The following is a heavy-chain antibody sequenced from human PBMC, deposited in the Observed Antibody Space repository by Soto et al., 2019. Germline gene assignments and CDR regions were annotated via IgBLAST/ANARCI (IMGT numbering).Heavy chain of an antibody. CDR3: AREALRSYTH. J-gene: IGHJ4*02. V-gene: IGHV3-66*01. CDR2: IYSGGST. D-gene: IGHD3-16*01. Sequence: VGSLRLSCAASGFTVSSNYMSWVRQAPGKGLEWVSVIYSGGSTYYTDSVKGRFTISRDNSKNTLYLQMNSLRAEDTAVYYCAREALRSYTHWGQGTLVTVSS. CDR1: GFTVSSNY.